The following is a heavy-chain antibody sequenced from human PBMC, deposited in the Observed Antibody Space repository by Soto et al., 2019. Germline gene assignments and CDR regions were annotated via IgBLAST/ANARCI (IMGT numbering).Heavy chain of an antibody. V-gene: IGHV3-23*01. J-gene: IGHJ4*02. CDR2: ISGSGGSK. CDR1: GFTFRSYA. CDR3: AKDGSDYGY. D-gene: IGHD1-26*01. Sequence: GGSLRLSCAASGFTFRSYAMSWVRQAPGKGLEWVSAISGSGGSKYYADSVKGRFTISRETSKNKLYLQMNSLRAEDTAVYYWAKDGSDYGYWGQGTMVTVSS.